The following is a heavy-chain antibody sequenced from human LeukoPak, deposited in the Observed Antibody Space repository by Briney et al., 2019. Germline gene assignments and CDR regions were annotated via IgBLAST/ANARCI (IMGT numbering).Heavy chain of an antibody. CDR3: ARGLGYCSGGSCYADYYYYYYGMDV. CDR2: YI. D-gene: IGHD2-15*01. V-gene: IGHV3-21*01. J-gene: IGHJ6*02. Sequence: YIYYAGSVKGRFTISRDNAKNSLYLQMNSLRAEDTAVYYCARGLGYCSGGSCYADYYYYYYGMDVWGQGTTVTVSS.